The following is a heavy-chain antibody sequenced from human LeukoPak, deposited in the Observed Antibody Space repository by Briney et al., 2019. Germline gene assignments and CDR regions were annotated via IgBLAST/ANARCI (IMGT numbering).Heavy chain of an antibody. CDR3: ARLVDIVVVPAATAFDP. CDR1: GGSFSGYY. J-gene: IGHJ5*02. Sequence: SETLSLTCAVYGGSFSGYYWGWIRQPPGKGLEWIGSIYYSGSTYYNPSLKSRVTISVDTSKNQFSLKLSSVTAADTAVYYCARLVDIVVVPAATAFDPWGQGTLVTVSS. CDR2: IYYSGST. V-gene: IGHV4-39*01. D-gene: IGHD2-2*03.